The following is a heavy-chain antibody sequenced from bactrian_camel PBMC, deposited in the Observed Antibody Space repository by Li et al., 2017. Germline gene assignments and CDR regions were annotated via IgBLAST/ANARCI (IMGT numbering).Heavy chain of an antibody. CDR3: TALRRDGPGTCWDRQRDPENVY. D-gene: IGHD5*01. CDR1: GSTIRGSC. CDR2: IYLAGQWT. Sequence: HVQLVESGGGSVQAGGSLRLSCAVTGSTIRGSCVAWFRTAPGGEEREGIAGIYLAGQWTYYESYADSVKGRFTISQDDAKNTVYLQMNNLKPEDTAMYYCTALRRDGPGTCWDRQRDPENVYWGQGTQVTVS. V-gene: IGHV3-3*01. J-gene: IGHJ4*01.